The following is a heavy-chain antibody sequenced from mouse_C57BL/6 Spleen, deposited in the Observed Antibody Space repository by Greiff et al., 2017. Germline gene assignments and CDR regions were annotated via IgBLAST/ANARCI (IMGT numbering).Heavy chain of an antibody. CDR2: IDPSDSET. V-gene: IGHV1-52*01. D-gene: IGHD2-4*01. J-gene: IGHJ4*01. Sequence: QVQLQQPGAELVRPGSSVKLSCKASGYTFTSYWMHWVKQRPIQGLEWIGNIDPSDSETHYNQKFKDKATLTVDKSSSTAYMQLSSLTSEDSAVYYCARWDDYDVGHAMDYWGQGTSVTVSS. CDR3: ARWDDYDVGHAMDY. CDR1: GYTFTSYW.